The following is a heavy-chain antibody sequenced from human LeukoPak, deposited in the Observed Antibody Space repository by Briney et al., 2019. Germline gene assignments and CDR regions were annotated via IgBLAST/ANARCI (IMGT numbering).Heavy chain of an antibody. CDR1: GFTFSSYS. Sequence: GSLRLSCAASGFTFSSYSMNWIRQPPGKGLEWIGEINHSGSTNYNPSLKSRVTISVDTSKNQFSLKLSSVTAADTAVYYCARGLGYSSGWGQGTLVTVSS. CDR3: ARGLGYSSG. D-gene: IGHD6-25*01. CDR2: INHSGST. V-gene: IGHV4-34*01. J-gene: IGHJ4*02.